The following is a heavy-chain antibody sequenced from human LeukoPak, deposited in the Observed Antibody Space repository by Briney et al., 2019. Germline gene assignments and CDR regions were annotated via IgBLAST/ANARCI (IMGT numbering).Heavy chain of an antibody. CDR3: TTDGDYGSGSPDY. D-gene: IGHD3-10*01. V-gene: IGHV3-15*01. J-gene: IGHJ4*02. CDR2: LKSKTDGGTT. Sequence: PGGSLRLSCAASGFGFTAAWMSWVRQAPGKGLEWVGRLKSKTDGGTTDYAAPVKGRFTISRDDSKNTLYLQMNSLKTEDTAVYYCTTDGDYGSGSPDYWGQGTLVTVSS. CDR1: GFGFTAAW.